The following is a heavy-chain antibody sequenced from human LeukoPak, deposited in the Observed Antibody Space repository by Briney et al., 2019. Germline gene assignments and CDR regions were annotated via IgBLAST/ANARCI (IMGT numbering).Heavy chain of an antibody. CDR3: ARLSDIVVVVAATQGDY. CDR1: GGTISSSNYY. Sequence: SETLSLTCTVSGGTISSSNYYWGWIRQPPGKGLEWIGSIYYSGSTYYNPSLKSRVTISVDTSKKQFSLKLSSVTAADTAVYYCARLSDIVVVVAATQGDYWGQGTLVTVSS. V-gene: IGHV4-39*01. CDR2: IYYSGST. D-gene: IGHD2-15*01. J-gene: IGHJ4*02.